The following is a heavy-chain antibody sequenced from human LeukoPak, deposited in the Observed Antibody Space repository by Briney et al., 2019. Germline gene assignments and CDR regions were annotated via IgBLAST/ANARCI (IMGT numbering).Heavy chain of an antibody. D-gene: IGHD3-10*01. J-gene: IGHJ2*01. CDR3: ARGGTMVRGVIITRYFDL. CDR2: IYTSGST. Sequence: SETLSLTCAVYGGSFSGYYWSWIRQPAGKGLEWIGRIYTSGSTNYNPSLKSRVTMSVDTSKNQFSLKLSSVTAADTAVYYCARGGTMVRGVIITRYFDLWGRGTLVTVSS. CDR1: GGSFSGYY. V-gene: IGHV4-59*10.